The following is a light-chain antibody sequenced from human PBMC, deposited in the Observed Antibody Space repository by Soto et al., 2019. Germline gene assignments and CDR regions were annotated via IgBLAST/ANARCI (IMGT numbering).Light chain of an antibody. CDR3: QQYDSSWT. Sequence: EIVLTQSPGTLSLSPGERATLSCRASQSVPSNFLAWYQQKPGQAPILLIYGVSRRATGIPDRVSDSGSGTDFSLTISRLEPEDFAVYYCQQYDSSWTFGQGTKVEIK. CDR2: GVS. J-gene: IGKJ1*01. V-gene: IGKV3-20*01. CDR1: QSVPSNF.